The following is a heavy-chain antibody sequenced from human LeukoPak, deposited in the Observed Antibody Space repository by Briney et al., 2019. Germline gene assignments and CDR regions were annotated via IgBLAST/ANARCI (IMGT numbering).Heavy chain of an antibody. D-gene: IGHD3-10*01. J-gene: IGHJ4*02. CDR3: AKEEGSSGAYPH. V-gene: IGHV3-30*02. Sequence: GVSLRLSCAASGFTFKNSHMHWVRQSPGKGLEWVAFIRRDGSQIHYADSVEGRFTISRDNSKNRLYLQMHSLRVEDSAVYYCAKEEGSSGAYPHWGQGTLLTVS. CDR2: IRRDGSQI. CDR1: GFTFKNSH.